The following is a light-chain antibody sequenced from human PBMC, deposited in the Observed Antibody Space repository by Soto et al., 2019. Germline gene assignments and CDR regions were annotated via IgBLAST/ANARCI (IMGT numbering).Light chain of an antibody. Sequence: EIVLTQSPGTLSLSPGERATLSCRASQSVSGSYLAWYQQKPGQAPRLLIYGASSRATGIPDRFSGSGSGTDFTLTISRLEPEDFAVYYCQQCGSSSTFGQGTRLEIK. CDR1: QSVSGSY. CDR2: GAS. J-gene: IGKJ5*01. CDR3: QQCGSSST. V-gene: IGKV3-20*01.